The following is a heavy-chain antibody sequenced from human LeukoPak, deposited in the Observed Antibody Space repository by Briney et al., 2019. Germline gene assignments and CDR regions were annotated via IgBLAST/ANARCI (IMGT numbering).Heavy chain of an antibody. J-gene: IGHJ4*02. CDR1: GYTFTGYY. V-gene: IGHV1-2*02. CDR3: ARQARRSSTSCGLAY. Sequence: GASAKVSCKASGYTFTGYYMHWVRQAPGQGLEWMGWINPNSGGTNYAQKFQGRVTMTRDTSISTAYMELSRLRSDDTAVYYCARQARRSSTSCGLAYWGQGTLVTVSS. D-gene: IGHD2-2*01. CDR2: INPNSGGT.